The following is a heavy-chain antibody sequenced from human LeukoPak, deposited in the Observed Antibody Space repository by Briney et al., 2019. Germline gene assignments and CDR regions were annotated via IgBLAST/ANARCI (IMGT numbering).Heavy chain of an antibody. V-gene: IGHV3-23*01. CDR3: AKDGSRAQYFHH. CDR1: GFSFSSYA. CDR2: ISGSGVST. Sequence: GGSLRLSCAASGFSFSSYAMNWVRQAPGKGLEWVSSISGSGVSTYYADSVMGRFTISRDNSKSTLYLQMNSLRAEDTVVYYCAKDGSRAQYFHHWGQGTLVTVSS. J-gene: IGHJ1*01.